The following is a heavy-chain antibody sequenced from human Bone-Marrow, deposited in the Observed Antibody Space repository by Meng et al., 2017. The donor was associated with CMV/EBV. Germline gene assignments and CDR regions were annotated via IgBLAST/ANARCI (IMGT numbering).Heavy chain of an antibody. Sequence: GESLKISCAASGFTFSSYAMSWVRQAPGKGLECVSVIYSDGGTTFYADSVKGRFTISRDNSKNTLYLQMSSLRAEDTAVYYCAKLQVTEVFDPWGQGALVTVSS. J-gene: IGHJ5*02. V-gene: IGHV3-23*03. D-gene: IGHD1-14*01. CDR1: GFTFSSYA. CDR2: IYSDGGTT. CDR3: AKLQVTEVFDP.